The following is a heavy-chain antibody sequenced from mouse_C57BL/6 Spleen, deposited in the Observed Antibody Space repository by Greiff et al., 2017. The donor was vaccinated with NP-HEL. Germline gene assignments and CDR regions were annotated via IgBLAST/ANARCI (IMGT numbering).Heavy chain of an antibody. Sequence: QVHVKQSGAELARPGASVKLSCKASGYTFTSYGISWVKQRTGQGLEWIGEIYPRSGNTYYNEKFKGKATLTADKSSSTAYMELRSLTSEDSAVYFCARDGNYEFAYWGQGTLVTVSA. D-gene: IGHD2-1*01. CDR3: ARDGNYEFAY. CDR1: GYTFTSYG. CDR2: IYPRSGNT. V-gene: IGHV1-81*01. J-gene: IGHJ3*01.